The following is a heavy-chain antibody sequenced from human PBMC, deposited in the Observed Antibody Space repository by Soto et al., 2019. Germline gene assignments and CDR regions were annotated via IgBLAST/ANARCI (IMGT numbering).Heavy chain of an antibody. J-gene: IGHJ6*02. V-gene: IGHV4-59*01. CDR3: ARDSTSWFPYQDIDV. Sequence: LSLTCTVSGGSIGYYYWSWIRQPPGKGLEWIGYISDSGSTKYNPSLRSRVTISVDTSKNQFSLHLSSVTAADTAVYYCARDSTSWFPYQDIDVWGQGTTVTVSS. CDR2: ISDSGST. CDR1: GGSIGYYY. D-gene: IGHD2-2*01.